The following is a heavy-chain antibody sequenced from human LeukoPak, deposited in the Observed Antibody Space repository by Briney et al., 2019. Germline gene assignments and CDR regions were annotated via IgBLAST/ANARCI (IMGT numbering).Heavy chain of an antibody. D-gene: IGHD1-26*01. J-gene: IGHJ4*02. V-gene: IGHV4-59*12. CDR2: IYHSGST. CDR1: GGSISSYY. Sequence: SETLSLTCTVSGGSISSYYWSWIRQPPGKGLEWIGYIYHSGSTYYNPSLKSRVTMSVDTSKNQFSLKVSSVTALDTAVYYCARGSYYFDNWGQGTLVTVSS. CDR3: ARGSYYFDN.